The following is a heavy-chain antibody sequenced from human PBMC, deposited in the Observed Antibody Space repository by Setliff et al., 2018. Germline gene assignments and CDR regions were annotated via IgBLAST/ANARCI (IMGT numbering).Heavy chain of an antibody. Sequence: PGESLKISCAASGFVFGTYGMHWVRQAPGKGLEWVAFIRFDGSNKNYEDSVKGRFTISRDNSKNTLYLQMNNLRGDDTAVYYCAKERTMAVSSIPDYWGQGVLVTVSS. D-gene: IGHD2-21*02. CDR2: IRFDGSNK. V-gene: IGHV3-30*02. CDR1: GFVFGTYG. CDR3: AKERTMAVSSIPDY. J-gene: IGHJ4*02.